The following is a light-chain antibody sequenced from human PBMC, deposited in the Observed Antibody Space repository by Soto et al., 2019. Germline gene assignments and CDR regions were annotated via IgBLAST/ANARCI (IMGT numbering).Light chain of an antibody. CDR1: SSDIGGYNY. Sequence: QSALTQPASVSGSPGQSITISCTGTSSDIGGYNYVSWYQQHPGKAPKLMIYEVSNRPSGVSNRFSGSKSGNTASLTISGLQAEVEADYYCSSYPSSSTWVFGTGTKLTVL. J-gene: IGLJ1*01. V-gene: IGLV2-14*01. CDR3: SSYPSSSTWV. CDR2: EVS.